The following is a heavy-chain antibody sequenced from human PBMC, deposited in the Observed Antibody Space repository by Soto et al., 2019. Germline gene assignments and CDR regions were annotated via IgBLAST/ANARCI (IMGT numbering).Heavy chain of an antibody. CDR1: GFTFWTYA. CDR2: ISGTGGGT. D-gene: IGHD3-22*01. CDR3: ARHPPPGYYYDSSGYYGYFQH. Sequence: GSLRLSCAASGFTFWTYAMSWVRQAPGKGLEWVSVISGTGGGTSYADSVKGRFTISRDNSKNTLYLQMNSLGVEDTAVYYCARHPPPGYYYDSSGYYGYFQHWGQGTPVTVSS. J-gene: IGHJ1*01. V-gene: IGHV3-23*01.